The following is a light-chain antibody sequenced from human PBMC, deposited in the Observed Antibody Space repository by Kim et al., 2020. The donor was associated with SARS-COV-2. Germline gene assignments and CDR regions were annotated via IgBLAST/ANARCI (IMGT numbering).Light chain of an antibody. CDR2: LDS. CDR1: KLGDKY. CDR3: QAWNSSTAV. J-gene: IGLJ2*01. Sequence: SYELTQPPSVSVSPGQTASITCSGDKLGDKYACWYQQKPGQSPVLVIYLDSKRPPGIPERFSGSNSGNTATLTISGTQAMDEADYYCQAWNSSTAVFGGGPRRTV. V-gene: IGLV3-1*01.